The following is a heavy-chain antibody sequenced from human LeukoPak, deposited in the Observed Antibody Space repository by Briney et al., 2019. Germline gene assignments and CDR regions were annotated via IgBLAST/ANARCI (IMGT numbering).Heavy chain of an antibody. CDR2: VSRDGNDK. D-gene: IGHD6-13*01. Sequence: GGSLRLSSAASGFTFNSYAMDWVRQAPGKGLEWVAVVSRDGNDKYYADSVKGRFTISRDNSRNTLYLQMNSLRVEDTAVYYCAKDAGTAAAGTLDYWGQGNLVTVSS. J-gene: IGHJ4*02. CDR1: GFTFNSYA. V-gene: IGHV3-30*18. CDR3: AKDAGTAAAGTLDY.